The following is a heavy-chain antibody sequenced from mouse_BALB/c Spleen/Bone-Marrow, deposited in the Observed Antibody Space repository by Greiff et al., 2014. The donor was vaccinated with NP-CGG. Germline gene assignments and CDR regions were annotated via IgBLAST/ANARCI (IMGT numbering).Heavy chain of an antibody. D-gene: IGHD1-1*01. CDR3: ATYCYGSSWGFAY. V-gene: IGHV14-3*02. J-gene: IGHJ3*01. CDR1: GFNIKDTY. CDR2: IDPANGNT. Sequence: VQLKESGAELVKPGASAKLSCTASGFNIKDTYMHWVKQRPEQGLEWIGRIDPANGNTRYDPKFQGKATITADTSSNTAYLQLSSLTSENTAVYYCATYCYGSSWGFAYWGQGTLVTVSA.